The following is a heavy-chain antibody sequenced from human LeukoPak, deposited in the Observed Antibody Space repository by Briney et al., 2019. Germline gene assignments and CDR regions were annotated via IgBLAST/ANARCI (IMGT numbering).Heavy chain of an antibody. CDR2: INSDGSST. Sequence: GGSLRLSCAASEFTFSSYWLHWVRQAPGKGLVWVSRINSDGSSTSYADSVKGRFTISRDNAKNTLYLQMNSLRVEDTAVYYCARESATVVNLDYWGQGTLVTVSS. D-gene: IGHD4-23*01. CDR3: ARESATVVNLDY. CDR1: EFTFSSYW. J-gene: IGHJ4*02. V-gene: IGHV3-74*01.